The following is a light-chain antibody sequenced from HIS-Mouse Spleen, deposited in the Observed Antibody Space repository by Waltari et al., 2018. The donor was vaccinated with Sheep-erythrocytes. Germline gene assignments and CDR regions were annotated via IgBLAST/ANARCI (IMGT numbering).Light chain of an antibody. CDR3: QSYDSSLSVVV. J-gene: IGKJ4*01. CDR1: QSLVHSEGNTY. V-gene: IGKV2-30*02. CDR2: KVS. Sequence: DVVMTQSPLSLPVTLGQPASISCRSSQSLVHSEGNTYCNWFQQRPGQSPRRLIYKVSNRDSGVPDRFSGSGSGTDFTLKISRVEAEDVGVYYCQSYDSSLSVVVFGGGTK.